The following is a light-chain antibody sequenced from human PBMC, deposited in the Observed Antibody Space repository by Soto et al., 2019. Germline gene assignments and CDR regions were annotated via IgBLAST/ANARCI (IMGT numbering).Light chain of an antibody. CDR2: TAS. CDR3: QQLNIIPLA. Sequence: DIPLTQSPSFLSASVGDRVTITCRASQGISSYLAWYQQKPGKAPNLVIYTASTLQSGVPSRCSGSGSATVFTLTISSLQLEDFATYCWQQLNIIPLAFGGGTKVEIK. CDR1: QGISSY. J-gene: IGKJ4*01. V-gene: IGKV1-9*01.